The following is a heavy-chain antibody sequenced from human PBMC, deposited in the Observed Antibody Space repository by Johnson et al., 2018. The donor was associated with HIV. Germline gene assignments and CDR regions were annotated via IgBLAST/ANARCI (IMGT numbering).Heavy chain of an antibody. CDR3: ARAYSYGAFDN. D-gene: IGHD5-18*01. Sequence: QMLLVESGGGVVQPGRSLRLSCAASGFTFSSMHWDRQAPGKGLEWVAVISHDGSNKYYADSVKGRFTISRDNSKNTLYLQMNSLRAEDTAVYYCARAYSYGAFDNWGLGTKVTVSS. V-gene: IGHV3-30-3*01. CDR1: GFTFSS. CDR2: ISHDGSNK. J-gene: IGHJ3*02.